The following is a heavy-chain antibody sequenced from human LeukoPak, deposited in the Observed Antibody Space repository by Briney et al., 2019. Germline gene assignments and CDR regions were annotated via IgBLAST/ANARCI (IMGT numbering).Heavy chain of an antibody. V-gene: IGHV3-49*04. Sequence: AGGSLRLSCTASGFTFGDYAMSWVRQAPGKGLEWVGFIRSKAYGGTTEYAASVKGRFTISRDDSKSIAYLQVNSLKTEDTAVYYCTRVGDYGDYGHNWGQGTLVTVSS. CDR1: GFTFGDYA. CDR3: TRVGDYGDYGHN. D-gene: IGHD4-17*01. J-gene: IGHJ4*02. CDR2: IRSKAYGGTT.